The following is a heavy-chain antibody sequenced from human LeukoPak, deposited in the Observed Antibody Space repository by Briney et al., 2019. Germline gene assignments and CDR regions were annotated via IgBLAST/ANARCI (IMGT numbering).Heavy chain of an antibody. CDR3: ALKHVAVAGTGAFDI. D-gene: IGHD6-19*01. V-gene: IGHV4-34*01. J-gene: IGHJ3*02. Sequence: SETLSLTCAVYGGSFSGYYWSWIRQPPGKGLEWIGEINHSGSTNYNPSLKSRVTISVDTSKNQFSLKLSSVTAADTAVYCCALKHVAVAGTGAFDIWGQGTMVTVSS. CDR1: GGSFSGYY. CDR2: INHSGST.